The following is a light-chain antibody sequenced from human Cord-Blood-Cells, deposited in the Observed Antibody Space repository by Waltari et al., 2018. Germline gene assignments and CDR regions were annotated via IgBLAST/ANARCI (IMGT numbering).Light chain of an antibody. V-gene: IGLV1-44*01. Sequence: QSVLTQPPSASGTPGQRVTISCSGSNSHIGSNTVNWYQQLPGTAPKLLIYSNNQRPSGVPDRFSGSKSGTSASLAISGLQSEDEADYYCAAWDDSLNGWVFGGGTKLTVL. CDR1: NSHIGSNT. CDR2: SNN. J-gene: IGLJ3*02. CDR3: AAWDDSLNGWV.